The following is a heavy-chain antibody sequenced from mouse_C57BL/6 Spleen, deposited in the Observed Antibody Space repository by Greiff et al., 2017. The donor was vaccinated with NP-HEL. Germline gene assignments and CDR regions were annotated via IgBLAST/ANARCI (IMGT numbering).Heavy chain of an antibody. CDR3: ARDPLDGHYDGY. Sequence: EVQLQQSGPELVKPGASVKISCKASGYTFTDYYMNWVKQSHGKSLEWIGDINPNNGGTSYNQKFKGKATLTVDKSSSTAYMELRSLTSEDSAVYYCARDPLDGHYDGYWGQGTTLTVSS. J-gene: IGHJ2*01. D-gene: IGHD2-3*01. CDR1: GYTFTDYY. CDR2: INPNNGGT. V-gene: IGHV1-26*01.